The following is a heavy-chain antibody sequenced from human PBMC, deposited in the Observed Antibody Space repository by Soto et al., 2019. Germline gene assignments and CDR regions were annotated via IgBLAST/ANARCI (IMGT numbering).Heavy chain of an antibody. V-gene: IGHV4-59*01. Sequence: SETLSLTCGVCGGSPSSYYWSWIRQPPGKGLEWIGYIYYSGSTDYSPSLKSRVTMSIDTSQNQVSPKLTSVTTADTAVYYCAATPRYWGQGPLVT. CDR2: IYYSGST. CDR3: AATPRY. J-gene: IGHJ4*02. CDR1: GGSPSSYY. D-gene: IGHD2-15*01.